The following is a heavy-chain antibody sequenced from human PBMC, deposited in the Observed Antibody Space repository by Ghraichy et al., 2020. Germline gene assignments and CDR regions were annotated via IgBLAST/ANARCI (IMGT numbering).Heavy chain of an antibody. CDR2: ISGTGGTT. V-gene: IGHV3-23*01. J-gene: IGHJ4*02. D-gene: IGHD1-26*01. CDR3: AKGAGPTWRFDF. Sequence: GGSLRLSCAASGFTFSSYAMAWVRQAPGKGLEWVSSISGTGGTTYSADSVKGRFTISRNNSKNTLYLQMNSLRADDTAVFYCAKGAGPTWRFDFWGQGTLVTVSS. CDR1: GFTFSSYA.